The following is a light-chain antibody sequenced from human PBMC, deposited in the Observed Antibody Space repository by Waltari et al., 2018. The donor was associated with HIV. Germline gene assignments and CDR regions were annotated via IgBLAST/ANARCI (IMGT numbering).Light chain of an antibody. Sequence: QSALTQPPSASGSPGQSVTISCTGTSSDIGAYNYVSWYQQHPGKAPKLMIYEVNKRPSGVPDRFSGAKSGNVASLTVSGLQDDDEADFYCSSYAGSDNRVVFGGGT. CDR1: SSDIGAYNY. J-gene: IGLJ2*01. V-gene: IGLV2-8*01. CDR3: SSYAGSDNRVV. CDR2: EVN.